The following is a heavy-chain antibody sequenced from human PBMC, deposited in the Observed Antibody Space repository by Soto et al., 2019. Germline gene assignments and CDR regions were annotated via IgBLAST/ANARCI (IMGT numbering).Heavy chain of an antibody. D-gene: IGHD5-12*01. CDR1: GFTFSSYW. CDR3: ARGERDGYNPRGDWVDGMDV. Sequence: GGSLRLSCAASGFTFSSYWMHWVRQAPGKGLVWVSRINSDGSSTSYADSVKGRFTISRDNAKNTLYLQMNSLRAEDTAVYYCARGERDGYNPRGDWVDGMDVWGQGTTVTVSS. V-gene: IGHV3-74*01. J-gene: IGHJ6*02. CDR2: INSDGSST.